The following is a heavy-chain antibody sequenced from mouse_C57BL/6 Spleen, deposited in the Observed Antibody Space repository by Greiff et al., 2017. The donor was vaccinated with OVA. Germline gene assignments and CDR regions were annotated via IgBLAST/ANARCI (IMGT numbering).Heavy chain of an antibody. CDR2: IWWDDDK. Sequence: QVTLKESGPGILQPSQTLSLTCSFSGFSLSTFGMGVGWIRQPSGKGLEWLAHIWWDDDKYYNPALKSRLTISKDTSKNQVFLKIANVDTADTATYYCARMGHYYGSSPYAMDYWGQGTSVTVSS. V-gene: IGHV8-8*01. J-gene: IGHJ4*01. CDR1: GFSLSTFGMG. CDR3: ARMGHYYGSSPYAMDY. D-gene: IGHD1-1*01.